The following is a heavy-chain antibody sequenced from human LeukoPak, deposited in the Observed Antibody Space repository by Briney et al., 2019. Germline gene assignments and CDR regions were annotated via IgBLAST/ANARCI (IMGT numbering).Heavy chain of an antibody. V-gene: IGHV1-18*01. CDR3: SRSPNIAVAGDFDY. D-gene: IGHD6-19*01. Sequence: GASVKVSCKASGYTFTSYGISWVRQAPGQGLEWMGWISAYNGNTNYAQKFQGRVTMTTDTSTSTAYMELRSLRSDDTAGYYCSRSPNIAVAGDFDYWGQGTLVTVSS. J-gene: IGHJ4*02. CDR1: GYTFTSYG. CDR2: ISAYNGNT.